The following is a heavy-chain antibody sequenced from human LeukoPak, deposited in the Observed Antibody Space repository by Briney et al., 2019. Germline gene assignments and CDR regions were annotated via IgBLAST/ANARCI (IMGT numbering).Heavy chain of an antibody. Sequence: GGSLRLSCAASGFTFSDYYMSWIRQAPGKGLEWVSYISSSGSTIYYADSVKGRFTISRDNAKNSLYLQMNSLRAEDTAVYYCARGYCSGGSCYSFTDYYYGMDVWGQGTTVTVSS. CDR3: ARGYCSGGSCYSFTDYYYGMDV. D-gene: IGHD2-15*01. J-gene: IGHJ6*02. CDR1: GFTFSDYY. V-gene: IGHV3-11*01. CDR2: ISSSGSTI.